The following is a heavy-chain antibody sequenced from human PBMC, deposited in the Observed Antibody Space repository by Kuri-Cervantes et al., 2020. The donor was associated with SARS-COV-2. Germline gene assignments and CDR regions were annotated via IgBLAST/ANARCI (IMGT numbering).Heavy chain of an antibody. J-gene: IGHJ3*02. D-gene: IGHD6-19*01. Sequence: GGSLRLSCAASGFTFSSYSMNWVRQAPGKGLEWVSSISSSSSYIYYADSVKGRFTSSRDNSKNRLYLQMNSLRPEDTAVYHCANGALAVPGPVQRKEAFAIWGQGTMVTVSS. CDR2: ISSSSSYI. V-gene: IGHV3-21*01. CDR3: ANGALAVPGPVQRKEAFAI. CDR1: GFTFSSYS.